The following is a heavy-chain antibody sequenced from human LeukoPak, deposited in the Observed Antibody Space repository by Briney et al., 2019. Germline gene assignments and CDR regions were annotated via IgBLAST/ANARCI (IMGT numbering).Heavy chain of an antibody. CDR3: ARVLRFLEWLPANYFDY. D-gene: IGHD3-3*01. J-gene: IGHJ4*02. V-gene: IGHV3-53*01. CDR2: IYSGGST. CDR1: GFTVSSNY. Sequence: PGGSLRLSCAASGFTVSSNYMSWARQAPGKGLEWVSVIYSGGSTYYADSVKGRFTISRDNSKNTLYLQMNSLRAEDTAVYYCARVLRFLEWLPANYFDYWGQGTLVTVSS.